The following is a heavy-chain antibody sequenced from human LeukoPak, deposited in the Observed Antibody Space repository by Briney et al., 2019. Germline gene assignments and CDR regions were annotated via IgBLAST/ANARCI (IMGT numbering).Heavy chain of an antibody. J-gene: IGHJ4*02. Sequence: GGSLRLSCAASGFTFSSYSMNWVRQAPGKGLEWASSISSSSSYIYYADSVKGRFTISRDNAKNSLYLQMNSLRAEDTAVYYCARDRTRTKVTTHPLDYWGQGTLVTVSS. CDR3: ARDRTRTKVTTHPLDY. CDR1: GFTFSSYS. V-gene: IGHV3-21*01. D-gene: IGHD4-17*01. CDR2: ISSSSSYI.